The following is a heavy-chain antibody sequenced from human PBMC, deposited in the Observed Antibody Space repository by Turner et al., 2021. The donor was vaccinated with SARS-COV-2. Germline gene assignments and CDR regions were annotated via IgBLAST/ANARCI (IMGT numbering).Heavy chain of an antibody. Sequence: QVHLVESGGGVVQPGMSLRLSCAASGFTFRTYTMDWVRQAPGEGLEWVAHISYDGSSTYYTDSVKGRFTVSRDNSKNTVYLQMNSLTEGDTAVYFCARGDGYFASGSPVDYWGQGTRVTVSS. V-gene: IGHV3-30*14. CDR1: GFTFRTYT. CDR2: ISYDGSST. J-gene: IGHJ4*02. D-gene: IGHD3-10*01. CDR3: ARGDGYFASGSPVDY.